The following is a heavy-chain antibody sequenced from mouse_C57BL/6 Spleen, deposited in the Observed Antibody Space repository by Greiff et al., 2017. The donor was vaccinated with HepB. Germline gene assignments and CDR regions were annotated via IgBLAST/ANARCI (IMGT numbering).Heavy chain of an antibody. Sequence: QVQLQQSGAELVRPGASVMVSCKASGYTFTDYEMHWVKQTPVHGLEWIGAIDPETGGTAYNQKFKGKAILTADKSSSTAYMELRSLTSEDSAVYYCTRSNYGSRAWFAYWGQGTLVTVSA. D-gene: IGHD1-1*01. CDR1: GYTFTDYE. CDR2: IDPETGGT. J-gene: IGHJ3*01. CDR3: TRSNYGSRAWFAY. V-gene: IGHV1-15*01.